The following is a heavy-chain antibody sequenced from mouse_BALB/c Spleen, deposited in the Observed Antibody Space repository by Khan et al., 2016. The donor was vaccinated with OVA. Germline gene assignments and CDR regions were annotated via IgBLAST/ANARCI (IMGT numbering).Heavy chain of an antibody. Sequence: VQLQESGPGLAAPSQSLSITCTISGFSLTNYGVHWVRQPPGKGLEWLVVIWSDGSTTYNSALKSRLTITKDNSQSQVFLKMNSLQTDDTAIYFCARQPYYHYNILDYWGQGTSVTVSS. J-gene: IGHJ4*01. CDR3: ARQPYYHYNILDY. CDR2: IWSDGST. CDR1: GFSLTNYG. D-gene: IGHD2-4*01. V-gene: IGHV2-6-1*01.